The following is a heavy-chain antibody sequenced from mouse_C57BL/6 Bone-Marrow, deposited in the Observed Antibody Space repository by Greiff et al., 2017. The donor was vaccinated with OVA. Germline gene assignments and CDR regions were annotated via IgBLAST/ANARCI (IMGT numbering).Heavy chain of an antibody. J-gene: IGHJ3*01. V-gene: IGHV5-12*01. CDR2: ISNGGGST. D-gene: IGHD4-1*01. CDR1: GFTFSDYY. CDR3: ARLTGTLFAY. Sequence: EVKLVESGGGLVQPGGSLKLSCAASGFTFSDYYMYWVRQTPEKRLEWVAYISNGGGSTYYPDTVKGRFTISRDNAKNTLYLQMSSLKSEDTAMYYCARLTGTLFAYWGQGTLVTVSA.